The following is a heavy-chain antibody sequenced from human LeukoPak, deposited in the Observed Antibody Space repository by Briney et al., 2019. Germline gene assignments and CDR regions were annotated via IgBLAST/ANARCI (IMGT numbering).Heavy chain of an antibody. CDR3: ARGGYYYDSSGYSHLPDY. Sequence: VKVSCKGSGGTLTSYSFSWGGQSPGQRPLWVGGGIPILGTTNYAQMFQGRVTITADESTSTAYMELSSLRSEDTAVYYCARGGYYYDSSGYSHLPDYWGQGTLVTVSA. CDR2: GIPILGTT. CDR1: GGTLTSYS. D-gene: IGHD3-22*01. V-gene: IGHV1-69*01. J-gene: IGHJ4*02.